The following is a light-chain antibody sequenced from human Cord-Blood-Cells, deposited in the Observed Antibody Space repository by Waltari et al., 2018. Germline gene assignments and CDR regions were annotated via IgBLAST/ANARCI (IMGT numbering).Light chain of an antibody. Sequence: EIVLTQSPGTLSLSPGERATLSCRASQSVSSSYLAWYQPEPGQAPRLLIHGASSRATGIPDRFSGSGSGTDFTLTISRLEPEDFAVYYCQQYGSSPGTFGQGTKVEIK. CDR3: QQYGSSPGT. CDR2: GAS. CDR1: QSVSSSY. V-gene: IGKV3-20*01. J-gene: IGKJ1*01.